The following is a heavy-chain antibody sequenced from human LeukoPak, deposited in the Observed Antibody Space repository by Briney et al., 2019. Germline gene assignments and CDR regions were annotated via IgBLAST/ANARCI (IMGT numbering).Heavy chain of an antibody. CDR2: ISADHAT. CDR3: AKDTEGVRGNFLFEY. D-gene: IGHD2-8*01. V-gene: IGHV3-23*01. J-gene: IGHJ4*02. CDR1: GFTFSHYP. Sequence: GGSLRLSCAASGFTFSHYPMSWVRQAPGKGLEWVAAISADHATYDADSMKGRFTISRDNSKNTLYLQMNGLRAEDTAVYYCAKDTEGVRGNFLFEYWGQGTLVAVSS.